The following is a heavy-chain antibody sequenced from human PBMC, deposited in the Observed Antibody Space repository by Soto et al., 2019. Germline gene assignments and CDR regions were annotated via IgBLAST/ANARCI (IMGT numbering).Heavy chain of an antibody. CDR1: GFTFTSSA. CDR3: AAVIYDSSGYYYALNDY. CDR2: IVVGSGNT. D-gene: IGHD3-22*01. Sequence: GASVKVSCKASGFTFTSSAVQWVRQARGQRLEWIGWIVVGSGNTNYAQKFQERVTITRDMSTSTAYMELSSLRSEDTAVYYCAAVIYDSSGYYYALNDYWGQGTLVTVSS. J-gene: IGHJ4*02. V-gene: IGHV1-58*01.